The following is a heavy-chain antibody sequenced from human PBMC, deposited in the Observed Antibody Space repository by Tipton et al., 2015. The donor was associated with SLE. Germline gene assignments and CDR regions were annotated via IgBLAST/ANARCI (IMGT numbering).Heavy chain of an antibody. CDR2: ISHSGST. D-gene: IGHD3-10*01. J-gene: IGHJ3*02. V-gene: IGHV4-34*01. Sequence: TLSLTCSVSGASISSDFWSWIRQPPGKGLEWIGEISHSGSTNYNPSLKSRVTISLDTSKNQFSLKLSSVTAADTAVYYCARDPRGGDAFDIWGQGTMVTVSS. CDR3: ARDPRGGDAFDI. CDR1: GASISSDF.